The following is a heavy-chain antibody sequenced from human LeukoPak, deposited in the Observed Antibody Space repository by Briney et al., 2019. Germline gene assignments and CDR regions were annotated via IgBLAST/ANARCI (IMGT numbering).Heavy chain of an antibody. CDR1: GFTFSSYG. D-gene: IGHD6-6*01. V-gene: IGHV3-30*18. J-gene: IGHJ4*02. CDR2: ISYDGSNK. Sequence: GGSLRLSCAASGFTFSSYGMHWVRQAPGKGLEWVAVISYDGSNKYYADSVKGRFTISRDNSKNTLYLQMNSLRAEDTAVYYCAKVSRQLVLYLVDYWGQGTLVTVSS. CDR3: AKVSRQLVLYLVDY.